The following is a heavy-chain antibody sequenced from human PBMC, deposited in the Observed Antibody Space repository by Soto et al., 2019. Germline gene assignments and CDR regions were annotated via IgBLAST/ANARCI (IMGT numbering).Heavy chain of an antibody. D-gene: IGHD2-2*01. CDR2: IWYDGSNK. CDR1: GFTFSSYG. J-gene: IGHJ6*02. V-gene: IGHV3-33*01. Sequence: GGSLRLSCAASGFTFSSYGMHWVRQAPGKGLEWVAVIWYDGSNKYYADSVKGRFTISRDNSKNTLYLQMNSLRAEDTAVYYCSREEGDCSSTSCLPRYGMDVWGQGTTVTVSS. CDR3: SREEGDCSSTSCLPRYGMDV.